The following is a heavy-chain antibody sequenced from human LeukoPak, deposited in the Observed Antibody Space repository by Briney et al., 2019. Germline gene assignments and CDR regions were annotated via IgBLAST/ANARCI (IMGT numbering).Heavy chain of an antibody. Sequence: GGSLRLSCAASGFTFSSYEMNWVRQAPGKGLEWVSYISSSGSTIYYADSVKGRFTISRDNAKNSLYLQMNSLRAEDTAVYYCARVSSGYFYYYYGMDVWGQGTTVAVSS. V-gene: IGHV3-48*03. D-gene: IGHD3-22*01. J-gene: IGHJ6*02. CDR2: ISSSGSTI. CDR3: ARVSSGYFYYYYGMDV. CDR1: GFTFSSYE.